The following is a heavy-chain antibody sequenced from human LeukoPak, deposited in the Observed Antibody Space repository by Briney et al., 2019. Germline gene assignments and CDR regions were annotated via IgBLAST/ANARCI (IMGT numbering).Heavy chain of an antibody. Sequence: SETLSLTCTVSGGSISSHYWSWIRQPPGKGLEWIGYIYYSGSTNYNPSLKGRVTISLGTSKNQFSLKLSSVTAADTAVYYCARYFDWSDAFDVWGQGTVVTVSS. CDR3: ARYFDWSDAFDV. V-gene: IGHV4-59*11. D-gene: IGHD3-9*01. J-gene: IGHJ3*01. CDR1: GGSISSHY. CDR2: IYYSGST.